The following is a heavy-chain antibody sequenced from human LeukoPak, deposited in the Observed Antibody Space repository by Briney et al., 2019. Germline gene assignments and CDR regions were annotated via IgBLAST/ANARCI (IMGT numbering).Heavy chain of an antibody. CDR1: GCNFNIYG. CDR3: AKDFQPYGDYFYPRDF. CDR2: IRYDGIKK. Sequence: PGGSVKLSCVGSGCNFNIYGMHWVRQAPGKGPEWVAFIRYDGIKKYYTDSVKGQLTVSRDNSKNTLYLQMDGLGPEDTAVYYCAKDFQPYGDYFYPRDFWGQGTQVTVSS. V-gene: IGHV3-30*02. J-gene: IGHJ4*02. D-gene: IGHD4-17*01.